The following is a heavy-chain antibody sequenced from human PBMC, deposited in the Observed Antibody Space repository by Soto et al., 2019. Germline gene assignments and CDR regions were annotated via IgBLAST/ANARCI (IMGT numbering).Heavy chain of an antibody. Sequence: QVQLVQSGAEVKKPGASVKVSCKASGYTFTSYDLNWVRQATGQGLEWMGWMNPNSGNTGYAQKFQGRVTMTRKTTISTAYMELSSLRSEDTAVYYCARERTGTTSMDVWGQGTTVTVSS. CDR3: ARERTGTTSMDV. J-gene: IGHJ6*02. CDR1: GYTFTSYD. V-gene: IGHV1-8*01. CDR2: MNPNSGNT. D-gene: IGHD1-1*01.